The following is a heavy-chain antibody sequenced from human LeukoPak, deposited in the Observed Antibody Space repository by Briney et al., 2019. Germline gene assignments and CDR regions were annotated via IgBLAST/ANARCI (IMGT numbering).Heavy chain of an antibody. J-gene: IGHJ3*02. CDR1: GGSISSYY. V-gene: IGHV4-59*12. CDR3: ASKSDAFDI. Sequence: SETLSLTCTVSGGSISSYYWSWIRQPPGKGLEWIGYIYYSGSTNQNPSLPSRVTISVDTSKNQVSLKLSSVTAADTAVYYCASKSDAFDIWGQGTMVTVSS. CDR2: IYYSGST.